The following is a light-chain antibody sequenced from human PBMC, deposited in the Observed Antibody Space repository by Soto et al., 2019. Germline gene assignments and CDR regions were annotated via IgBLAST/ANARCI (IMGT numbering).Light chain of an antibody. V-gene: IGKV4-1*01. Sequence: EIVMTQALDSLAVALGVRATINCKSSQIVLYSSNNNSGLLWYQQKPGQPPKLLMYRASTRESAVPDRFPGSGSGTAFTLTISSLQAAHAAAYYCQQYYSTPLTFGGGTKVDIK. J-gene: IGKJ4*01. CDR3: QQYYSTPLT. CDR2: RAS. CDR1: QIVLYSSNNNSG.